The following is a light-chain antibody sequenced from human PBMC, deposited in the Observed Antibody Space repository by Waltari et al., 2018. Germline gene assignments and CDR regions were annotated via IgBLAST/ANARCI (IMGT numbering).Light chain of an antibody. J-gene: IGLJ1*01. CDR3: QSYDSNLSGYV. CDR2: GNR. Sequence: QSVLTQPPSVSGAPGQTVTISCTGSSSNIGAGYDVHWYQQLPGAAPKLPIHGNRNRPPGVPDRFFGFNSDTSASLAITGLQAGDEADYYCQSYDSNLSGYVFGTGTKVSVL. CDR1: SSNIGAGYD. V-gene: IGLV1-40*01.